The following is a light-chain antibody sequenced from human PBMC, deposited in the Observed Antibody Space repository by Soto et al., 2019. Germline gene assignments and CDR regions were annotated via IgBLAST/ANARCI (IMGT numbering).Light chain of an antibody. J-gene: IGKJ5*01. CDR2: DSS. Sequence: EIVMTQSPATLSVSPGEGATLSCRASQSLGGPLAWYQQKPGQAPRLLIYDSSTRATGVPARFSGRGSGTEITLAISSLQSEDSAVYYCQQYNNWPITFGQGTRLEIK. CDR1: QSLGGP. V-gene: IGKV3-15*01. CDR3: QQYNNWPIT.